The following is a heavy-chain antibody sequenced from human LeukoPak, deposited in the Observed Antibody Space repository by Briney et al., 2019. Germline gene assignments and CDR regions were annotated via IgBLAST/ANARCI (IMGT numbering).Heavy chain of an antibody. CDR2: INPNSGGT. CDR1: GYTFTNFG. Sequence: ASVKVSCKASGYTFTNFGMNWVRQAPGQGLEWMGRINPNSGGTNYAQKFQGRVTMTRDTSISTAYMELSRLRSDDTAVYYCARCRDRNAFDIWGQGTMVTVSS. J-gene: IGHJ3*02. CDR3: ARCRDRNAFDI. V-gene: IGHV1-2*06. D-gene: IGHD1-14*01.